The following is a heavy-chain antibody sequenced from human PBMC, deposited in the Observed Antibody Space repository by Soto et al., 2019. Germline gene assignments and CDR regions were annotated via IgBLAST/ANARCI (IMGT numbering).Heavy chain of an antibody. CDR2: ISGSGGST. CDR1: GFTFSSYA. CDR3: AKDKGNYDSGKGAFDS. V-gene: IGHV3-23*01. J-gene: IGHJ3*02. Sequence: GSLRLSCAASGFTFSSYAMSWVRQAPGKGLEWVSAISGSGGSTYYADSVKGRFTISRDNSKNTLYLQMNSLRAEDTAVYYCAKDKGNYDSGKGAFDSWGQGTRVTV. D-gene: IGHD3-22*01.